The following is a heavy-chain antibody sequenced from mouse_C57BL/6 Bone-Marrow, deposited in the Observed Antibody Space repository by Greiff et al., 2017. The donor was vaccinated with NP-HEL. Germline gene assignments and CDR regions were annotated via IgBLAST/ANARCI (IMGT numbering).Heavy chain of an antibody. Sequence: EVKLVESGGGLVQSGRSLRLSCATSGFTFSDFYMEWVRQAPGKGLEWIAASRNKANDYTTEYSASVKGRFIVSRDTSQSILYLQMNALRAEDTAIYYCARDAMLNGTVVPFAYWGQGTLVTVSA. CDR1: GFTFSDFY. CDR3: ARDAMLNGTVVPFAY. CDR2: SRNKANDYTT. V-gene: IGHV7-1*01. J-gene: IGHJ3*01. D-gene: IGHD1-1*01.